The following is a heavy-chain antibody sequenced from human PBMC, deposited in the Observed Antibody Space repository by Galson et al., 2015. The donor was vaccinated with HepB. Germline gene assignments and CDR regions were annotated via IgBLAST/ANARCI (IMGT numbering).Heavy chain of an antibody. J-gene: IGHJ4*02. Sequence: SLRLFCAASGFTFSRFAMNWVRQAPGKGLEWVSYISISSTTIYYADSVKGRFTISRDNAKNLVFLQMNSLRDEDTALYYCVKNGDMVATIFAYWGQGALVTVSS. D-gene: IGHD5-12*01. CDR3: VKNGDMVATIFAY. CDR1: GFTFSRFA. CDR2: ISISSTTI. V-gene: IGHV3-48*02.